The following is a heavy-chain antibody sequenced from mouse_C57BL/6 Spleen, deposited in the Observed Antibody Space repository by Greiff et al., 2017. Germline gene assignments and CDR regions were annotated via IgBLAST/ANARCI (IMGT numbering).Heavy chain of an antibody. V-gene: IGHV1-19*01. J-gene: IGHJ1*03. Sequence: EVQLQQSGPVLVKPGASVKMSCKASGYTFTDYYMNWVKQSHGKSLEWIGVINPYNGGTSYNQKFKGKATLTVDKSSSTAYMELNSLTSEDSAVYYCARGTGTKDWYFDVWGTGTTVTVSS. CDR2: INPYNGGT. CDR3: ARGTGTKDWYFDV. CDR1: GYTFTDYY. D-gene: IGHD4-1*01.